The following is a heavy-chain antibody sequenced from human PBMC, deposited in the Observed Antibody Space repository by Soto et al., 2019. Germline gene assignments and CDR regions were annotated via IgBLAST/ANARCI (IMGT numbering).Heavy chain of an antibody. CDR1: GFTFDDYA. Sequence: PGGSLRLSCAASGFTFDDYAMHWVRQAPGKGLEWVSGISWNSGSIGYADSVKGRFTISRDNAKNSLYLQMNSLRAEDTALYYCAKGAGSLWEPLMYYFDYWGQGTLVTVSS. CDR2: ISWNSGSI. V-gene: IGHV3-9*01. CDR3: AKGAGSLWEPLMYYFDY. J-gene: IGHJ4*02. D-gene: IGHD1-26*01.